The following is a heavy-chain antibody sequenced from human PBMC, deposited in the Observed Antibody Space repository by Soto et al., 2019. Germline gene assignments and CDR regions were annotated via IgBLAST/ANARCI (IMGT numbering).Heavy chain of an antibody. V-gene: IGHV1-69*13. J-gene: IGHJ4*02. CDR1: GYSFTGYY. Sequence: SVKVSCKASGYSFTGYYMRLVRQAPGQGLEWMGGIIPIFGTANYAQKFQGRVTITADESTSTAYMELSSLRSEDTAVYYCARGRDYYDSSGYYDYWGQGTLVTVSS. CDR2: IIPIFGTA. CDR3: ARGRDYYDSSGYYDY. D-gene: IGHD3-22*01.